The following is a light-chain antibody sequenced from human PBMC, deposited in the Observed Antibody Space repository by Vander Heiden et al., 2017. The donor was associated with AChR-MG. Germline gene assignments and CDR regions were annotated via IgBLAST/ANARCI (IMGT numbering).Light chain of an antibody. CDR2: DAS. CDR1: QSVSSY. J-gene: IGKJ3*01. Sequence: EIVLTQSPATLSLSPGERATLSCRASQSVSSYLAWYQQKPGQAPRLLIYDASNRAAGIPARFSGSGSGTDFTLTISSLEPEDFAVYYCQQRSNWPQFTFGYGTKVGIQ. V-gene: IGKV3-11*01. CDR3: QQRSNWPQFT.